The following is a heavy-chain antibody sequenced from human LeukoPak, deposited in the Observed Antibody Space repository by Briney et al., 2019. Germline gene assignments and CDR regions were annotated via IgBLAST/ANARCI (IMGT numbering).Heavy chain of an antibody. CDR1: GGSISSYY. Sequence: NPSETLSLTCTVSGGSISSYYWSWLRQPPGKGLEWIGYIYYSGSTSCKPSLKSRVTISVDTSKNQFSLKLRSVTAADTAVYYCARETSQKGAHYMDVWGKGTTVTISS. CDR3: ARETSQKGAHYMDV. V-gene: IGHV4-59*01. CDR2: IYYSGST. J-gene: IGHJ6*03. D-gene: IGHD3-16*01.